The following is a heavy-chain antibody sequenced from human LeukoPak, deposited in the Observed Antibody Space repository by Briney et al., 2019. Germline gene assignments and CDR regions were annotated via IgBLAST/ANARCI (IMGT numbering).Heavy chain of an antibody. CDR1: GFSLSTTGVG. D-gene: IGHD6-13*01. J-gene: IGHJ4*02. V-gene: IGHV2-5*02. Sequence: SGPTLVNPTQTLTLTCTFSGFSLSTTGVGVGWIRQPPGKALEWLAFIYWDDEKRYSPSLKSRLTITKDTSKNQVVLTMTNMDPVDTATYYCAHRPHSSSWSIHFDYWGQGTLVTVSS. CDR3: AHRPHSSSWSIHFDY. CDR2: IYWDDEK.